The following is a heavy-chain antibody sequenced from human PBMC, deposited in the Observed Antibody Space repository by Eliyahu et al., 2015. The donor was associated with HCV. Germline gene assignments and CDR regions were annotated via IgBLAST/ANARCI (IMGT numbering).Heavy chain of an antibody. CDR2: ISYDGSEK. V-gene: IGHV3-30*18. Sequence: QVQLVESGGGVVQPGRSLRLSCAASGFTFRSYGIHWVRQXPGKGLEWVAVISYDGSEKYYADSVKGRFTISRDNSKNTLYLQMNSLRAEDTAVYYCAKDLVRGVIASFDYWGQGSLVTVSS. CDR3: AKDLVRGVIASFDY. D-gene: IGHD3-10*01. J-gene: IGHJ4*02. CDR1: GFTFRSYG.